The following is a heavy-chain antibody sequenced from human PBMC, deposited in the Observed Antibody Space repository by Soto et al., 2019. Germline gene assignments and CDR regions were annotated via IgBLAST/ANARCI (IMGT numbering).Heavy chain of an antibody. CDR2: ISSSSSTI. CDR1: GFTFSSYS. D-gene: IGHD3-22*01. Sequence: GGSLRLSCAASGFTFSSYSMNWVRQAPGKGLEWVSYISSSSSTIYYADSVKGRFTISRDNAKNSLYLQMNSLRDEDTAAYYCAREDDSSGTSSFDPWGQGTLVTVSS. CDR3: AREDDSSGTSSFDP. J-gene: IGHJ5*02. V-gene: IGHV3-48*02.